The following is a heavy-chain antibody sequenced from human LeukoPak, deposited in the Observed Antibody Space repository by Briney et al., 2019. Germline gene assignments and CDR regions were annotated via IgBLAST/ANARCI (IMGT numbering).Heavy chain of an antibody. Sequence: KTWGYLRLYCAGSGFPFRCSSMNWVRQAPGEGLELDSSIGSSSCCRCYAGSVKRRFPISRDNAKTSLYLQGNSLRGEDPAVYYCARGGYSYVYGYFDYWGQGTLVTVSS. J-gene: IGHJ4*02. D-gene: IGHD5-18*01. CDR2: IGSSSCCR. CDR1: GFPFRCSS. V-gene: IGHV3-21*06. CDR3: ARGGYSYVYGYFDY.